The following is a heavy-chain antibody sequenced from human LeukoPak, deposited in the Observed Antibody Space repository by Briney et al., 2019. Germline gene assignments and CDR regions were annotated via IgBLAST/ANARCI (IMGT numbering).Heavy chain of an antibody. Sequence: MPSETLSLTCAVYGGSFSGYYWSWIRQPPGKGLEWIGTIYYNGDTYYDPSLKSRVTISVDTSKNQFSLKLSSVTAADTAVYYCASPREMATIYDAFDIWGQGTMVTVSS. CDR2: IYYNGDT. V-gene: IGHV4-34*01. CDR1: GGSFSGYY. D-gene: IGHD5-24*01. J-gene: IGHJ3*02. CDR3: ASPREMATIYDAFDI.